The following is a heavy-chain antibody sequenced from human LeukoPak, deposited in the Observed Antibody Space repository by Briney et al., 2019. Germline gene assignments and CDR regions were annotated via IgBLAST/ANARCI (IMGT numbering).Heavy chain of an antibody. CDR3: ARDLGTTGEDKFDP. CDR1: GGSIHSY. D-gene: IGHD4-17*01. Sequence: SETLSLTCTVSGGSIHSYWSWIRQPAGKGLEWIGRISGSGTSTYNPDLQSRLSTSIDTSKNQFSLKLMSVPAADTAVYYCARDLGTTGEDKFDPWGQGTLVTVSS. J-gene: IGHJ5*02. CDR2: ISGSGTS. V-gene: IGHV4-4*07.